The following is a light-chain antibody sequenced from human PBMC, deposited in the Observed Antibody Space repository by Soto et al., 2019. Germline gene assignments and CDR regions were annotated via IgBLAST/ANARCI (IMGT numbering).Light chain of an antibody. CDR2: DAS. J-gene: IGKJ1*01. V-gene: IGKV3-11*01. CDR1: VMISTY. Sequence: EIVLTQSPVTLSLSPGQRATLSCRASVMISTYVAWYQQKPGQAPRLLIYDASNRATGVPARFSGSGSGTDFTLPISALEPEDFAVYYCQQRSNWPPWAFGQGTKVDIK. CDR3: QQRSNWPPWA.